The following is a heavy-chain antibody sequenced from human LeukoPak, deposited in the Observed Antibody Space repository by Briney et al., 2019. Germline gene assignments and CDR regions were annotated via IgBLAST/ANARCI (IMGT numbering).Heavy chain of an antibody. CDR3: ARDRSYNWFDP. J-gene: IGHJ5*02. CDR1: GYTFTGYY. Sequence: ASVKLSCKSSGYTFTGYYMHWVRHAPGQGLEWMGWINPNSGGTNYAQKFQGRVTMTRDTSISTAYMELSRLRSDDTAVYYCARDRSYNWFDPWGQGTLVTVSS. CDR2: INPNSGGT. V-gene: IGHV1-2*02.